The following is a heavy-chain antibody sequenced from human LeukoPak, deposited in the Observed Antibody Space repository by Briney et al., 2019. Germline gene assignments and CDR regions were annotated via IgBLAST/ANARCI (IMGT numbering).Heavy chain of an antibody. CDR3: ARGRPYFDY. CDR2: TYYSGST. CDR1: GGSISSYY. J-gene: IGHJ4*02. Sequence: SETLSLTCTVSGGSISSYYWSWIRQPPGKGLEWIGYTYYSGSTNYNPSLKSRVTISVDTSKNQFSLKLSSVTAADTAVYYCARGRPYFDYWGQGTLVTVSS. V-gene: IGHV4-59*08.